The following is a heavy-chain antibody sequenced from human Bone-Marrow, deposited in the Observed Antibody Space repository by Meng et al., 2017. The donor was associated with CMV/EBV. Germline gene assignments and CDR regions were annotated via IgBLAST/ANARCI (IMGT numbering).Heavy chain of an antibody. J-gene: IGHJ4*02. Sequence: LSLTCAASGFSFSDYAMSWVRQGPGEGLEWVSSISGSGDARYHADSVKGRLTISRDKSINTVYLQMNSLRVEDTAVYFCVKGWVVPGAVGGHFDFWGQGTRVTVSS. D-gene: IGHD2-2*01. CDR1: GFSFSDYA. V-gene: IGHV3-23*01. CDR3: VKGWVVPGAVGGHFDF. CDR2: ISGSGDAR.